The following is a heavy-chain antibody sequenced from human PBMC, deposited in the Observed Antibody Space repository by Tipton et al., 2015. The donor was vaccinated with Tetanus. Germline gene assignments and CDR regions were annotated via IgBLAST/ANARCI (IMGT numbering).Heavy chain of an antibody. J-gene: IGHJ4*02. CDR1: GGSMRGDH. D-gene: IGHD5-24*01. CDR3: AGYRVGWGGRGY. Sequence: TLSLTCTVSGGSMRGDHWSWIRQPPGKGLEWLGDTYDSGRINYNPPLKSRVTISVDAPRNQFSLPLNSVTAADTAVYFCAGYRVGWGGRGYWGQGTLVTVSS. V-gene: IGHV4-59*01. CDR2: TYDSGRI.